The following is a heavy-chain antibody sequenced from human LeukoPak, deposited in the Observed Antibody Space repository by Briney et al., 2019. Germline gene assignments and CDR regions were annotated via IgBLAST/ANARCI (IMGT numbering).Heavy chain of an antibody. CDR2: IADDGGAK. Sequence: GGSLRLSCVVSGFTFRNYGMHWVRQAPGKGLEWVAVIADDGGAKFYADSVKGRITISRDNSKNTLYLQMNSLRAEDTAVYYCAKEATWGEWYSDFWGQGTLVTVSS. J-gene: IGHJ4*02. D-gene: IGHD3-10*01. CDR1: GFTFRNYG. CDR3: AKEATWGEWYSDF. V-gene: IGHV3-30*18.